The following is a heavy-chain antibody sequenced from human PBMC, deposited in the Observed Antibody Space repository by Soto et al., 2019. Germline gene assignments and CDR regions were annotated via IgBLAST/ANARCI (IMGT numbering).Heavy chain of an antibody. J-gene: IGHJ6*02. CDR3: ARGREPAHYYYAMDV. CDR1: GYTFTSYT. CDR2: INAGNGNT. Sequence: ASVKVSCKASGYTFTSYTMHWVRQAPGQRLEWMGWINAGNGNTKYSQKFQGRVTITGDTSASTAYMELSSLRSEDTAVYYCARGREPAHYYYAMDVWGQGTTVTVSS. D-gene: IGHD1-1*01. V-gene: IGHV1-3*01.